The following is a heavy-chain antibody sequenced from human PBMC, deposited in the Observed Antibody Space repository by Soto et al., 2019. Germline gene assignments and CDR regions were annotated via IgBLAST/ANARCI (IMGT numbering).Heavy chain of an antibody. J-gene: IGHJ4*02. V-gene: IGHV1-18*01. CDR2: ISPYSGNT. D-gene: IGHD6-19*01. Sequence: QIQLVQSGAEVKKPGASVKDSCKTSGYTFTNYDIGWMRQAPGQGLEWMGWISPYSGNTNYAQKLQDRVTMTTDTSTRTAYMDLRSLRSDDTAVYYCVRFASSGWYTGGYWGQGTLVTVSS. CDR1: GYTFTNYD. CDR3: VRFASSGWYTGGY.